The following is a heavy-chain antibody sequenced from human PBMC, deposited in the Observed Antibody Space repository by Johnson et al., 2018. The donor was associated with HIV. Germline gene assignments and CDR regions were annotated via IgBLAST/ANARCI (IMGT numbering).Heavy chain of an antibody. CDR3: ARKGGYGQALDI. CDR1: GFTLSSYG. J-gene: IGHJ3*02. CDR2: INDKGDNT. Sequence: EVQLVESGGGLVQPGGSLRLSCAASGFTLSSYGMHWVRQAPGKGLEYVSGINDKGDNTYYASSVKGRFSISRDNSKKTLYLQMASLRAEDMALYYCARKGGYGQALDIWGQGTMVTVSS. V-gene: IGHV3-64*01. D-gene: IGHD5-18*01.